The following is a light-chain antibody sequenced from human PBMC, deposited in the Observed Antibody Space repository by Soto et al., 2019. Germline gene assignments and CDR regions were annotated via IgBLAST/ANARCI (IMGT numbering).Light chain of an antibody. CDR2: GNS. CDR3: QSYDSSQSGWV. Sequence: QSVLTQPPSVSGAPGQRVTISCTGSSSNIGAGYGVHWYKQLPGTAPKLLIYGNSNRPSGVPDRFSGSKSGTSASLAITGLQAEDEADYYCQSYDSSQSGWVFGGGTKLTVL. J-gene: IGLJ3*02. V-gene: IGLV1-40*01. CDR1: SSNIGAGYG.